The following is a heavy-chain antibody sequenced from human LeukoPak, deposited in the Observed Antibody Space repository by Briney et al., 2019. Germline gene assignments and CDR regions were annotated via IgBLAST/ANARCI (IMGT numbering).Heavy chain of an antibody. J-gene: IGHJ6*04. CDR3: AKDWNLNYDILTGYPPQTL. CDR1: GFTFSSYS. Sequence: GGSPRLSCAASGFTFSSYSMNWVRQAPGKGLEWVSVIYKDGTTYYTDSVKGRFTISRGNSKNTLYLQMNSLRAEDTAVYYCAKDWNLNYDILTGYPPQTLWGKGTTVTVSS. D-gene: IGHD3-9*01. V-gene: IGHV3-53*01. CDR2: IYKDGTT.